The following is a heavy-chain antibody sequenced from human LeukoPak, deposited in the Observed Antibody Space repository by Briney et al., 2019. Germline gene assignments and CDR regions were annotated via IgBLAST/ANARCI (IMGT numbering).Heavy chain of an antibody. V-gene: IGHV3-48*04. CDR1: GFTFSSYS. Sequence: GGSLRLSCAASGFTFSSYSMNWVRQAPGKGLEWVSYISSSSSTIYYADSVKGRFTISRDNAKNSLYLQMNSPRAEDTAVYYCARDGGYGDSADAFDIWGQGTMVTVSS. CDR3: ARDGGYGDSADAFDI. J-gene: IGHJ3*02. CDR2: ISSSSSTI. D-gene: IGHD4-17*01.